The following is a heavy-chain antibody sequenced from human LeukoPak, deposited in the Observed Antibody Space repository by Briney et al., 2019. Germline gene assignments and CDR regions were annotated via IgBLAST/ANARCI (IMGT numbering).Heavy chain of an antibody. CDR2: IYYTGST. CDR1: GGSISSYY. D-gene: IGHD3-10*01. V-gene: IGHV4-59*08. Sequence: SETLSLTCSVSGGSISSYYWSWIRQPPGKGLEGIGYIYYTGSTNYNPSLKSRVTISVDTSKNQFSLKLSSVTAADTAVYYCARNGYYGSGAAFDIWGQGTMVTVSS. CDR3: ARNGYYGSGAAFDI. J-gene: IGHJ3*02.